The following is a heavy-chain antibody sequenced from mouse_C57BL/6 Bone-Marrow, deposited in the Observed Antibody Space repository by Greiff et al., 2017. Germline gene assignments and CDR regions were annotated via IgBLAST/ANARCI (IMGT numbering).Heavy chain of an antibody. V-gene: IGHV3-6*01. J-gene: IGHJ2*01. CDR3: ARGDYYGSSGDYFDY. CDR2: ISYDGSN. D-gene: IGHD1-1*01. Sequence: EVKLQESGPGLVKPSQSLSLTCSVTGYSITSGYYWNWIRQFPGNKLEWMGYISYDGSNNYNPSLKNRISITRDTSKNQFFLKLNSVTTEDTATYYCARGDYYGSSGDYFDYWAKAPLSQSPQ. CDR1: GYSITSGYY.